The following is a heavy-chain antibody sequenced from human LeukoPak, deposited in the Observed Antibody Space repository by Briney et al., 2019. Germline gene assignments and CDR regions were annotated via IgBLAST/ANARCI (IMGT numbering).Heavy chain of an antibody. V-gene: IGHV4-59*11. Sequence: SETLSLTCSVSGGSMRGHYSLWIPQSPGEALEGVGYIYYRGTTNYNPSLKSRVTLPLEPSKNHFSLKLGSFTAAHTAVDYCGRERLSDNGGNSYFDHWGQGILVTVSS. J-gene: IGHJ4*02. D-gene: IGHD4-23*01. CDR1: GGSMRGHY. CDR3: GRERLSDNGGNSYFDH. CDR2: IYYRGTT.